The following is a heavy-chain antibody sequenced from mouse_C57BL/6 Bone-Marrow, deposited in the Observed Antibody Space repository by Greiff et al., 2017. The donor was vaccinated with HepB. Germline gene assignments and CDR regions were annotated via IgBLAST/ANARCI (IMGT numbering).Heavy chain of an antibody. V-gene: IGHV1-62-2*01. D-gene: IGHD1-1*01. Sequence: QVQLQQSGAELVKPGASVKLSCKASGYTFTEYTIHWVKQRSGQGLEWIGWVYPGSGSIKYNEKFKDKATLTADKSSSTVYMELSRLTSEDSAVYFCARHEEEGITTVVAPFAYWGQGTLVTVSA. CDR1: GYTFTEYT. CDR3: ARHEEEGITTVVAPFAY. J-gene: IGHJ3*01. CDR2: VYPGSGSI.